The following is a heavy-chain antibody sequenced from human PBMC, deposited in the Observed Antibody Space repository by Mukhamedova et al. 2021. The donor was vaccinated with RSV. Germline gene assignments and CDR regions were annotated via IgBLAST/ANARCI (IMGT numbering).Heavy chain of an antibody. Sequence: GSTNYNPSLKSRVTISVDTSKNQFSLKLSSVTAADTAVYYCARDQYCSSTSCEGGWFDPWGQGTLVTVSS. CDR3: ARDQYCSSTSCEGGWFDP. D-gene: IGHD2-2*01. CDR2: GST. V-gene: IGHV4-34*01. J-gene: IGHJ5*02.